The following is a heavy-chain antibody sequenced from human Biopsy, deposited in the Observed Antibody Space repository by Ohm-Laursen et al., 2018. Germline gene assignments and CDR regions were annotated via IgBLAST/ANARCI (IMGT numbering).Heavy chain of an antibody. J-gene: IGHJ4*02. CDR1: GGSISSRNHY. V-gene: IGHV4-39*01. D-gene: IGHD3-3*01. Sequence: SDTLSLTWSVSGGSISSRNHYWGWLRQPPGKGLEWIGHVYYSGSTFYNSSLESRVTVSVDTSKNQLHLRLTSMSASDTAVYYCARHSLDDFWSGAHYYFDYWGLGTLVTVSS. CDR2: VYYSGST. CDR3: ARHSLDDFWSGAHYYFDY.